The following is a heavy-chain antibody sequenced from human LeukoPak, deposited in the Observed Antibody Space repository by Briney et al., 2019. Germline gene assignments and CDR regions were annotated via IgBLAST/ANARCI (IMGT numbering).Heavy chain of an antibody. CDR1: GYTFTSYD. V-gene: IGHV1-8*01. J-gene: IGHJ3*02. Sequence: SVKVSCKASGYTFTSYDINWVRQATGQGLEWMGWMNPNSGNTGYAQKFHGRVTMTRNTSISTAYMELSSLRSEDTAVYYCASILYDTERSAFDIWGQGTMVTVSS. D-gene: IGHD3-9*01. CDR2: MNPNSGNT. CDR3: ASILYDTERSAFDI.